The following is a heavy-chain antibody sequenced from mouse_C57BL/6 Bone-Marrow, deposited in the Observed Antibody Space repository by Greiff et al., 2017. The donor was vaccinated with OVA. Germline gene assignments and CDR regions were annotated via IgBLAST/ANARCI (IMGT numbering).Heavy chain of an antibody. CDR2: IHPNSGST. J-gene: IGHJ1*03. Sequence: QVQLQQPGAELVKPGASVKLSCKASGYTFTSYWMHWVKQRPGQGLEWIGMIHPNSGSTNYNEKFKSKATLTVDKSSSTAYMPLSSLTSEDSAVYYCARSGDGYHWYFDVWGTGTTVTVSS. CDR3: ARSGDGYHWYFDV. CDR1: GYTFTSYW. V-gene: IGHV1-64*01. D-gene: IGHD2-3*01.